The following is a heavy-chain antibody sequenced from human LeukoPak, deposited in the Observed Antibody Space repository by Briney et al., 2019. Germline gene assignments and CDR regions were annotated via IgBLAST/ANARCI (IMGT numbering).Heavy chain of an antibody. Sequence: SVKVSCKASGGTFSSYTISWVRQAPGQGLEWMGRIIPIFGTANYAQKFQGRVTITADESTSTAYMELSSLRSEDTAVYYCARSPDDFWSGYENWFDPWGQGTLVTVSS. J-gene: IGHJ5*02. CDR2: IIPIFGTA. CDR1: GGTFSSYT. CDR3: ARSPDDFWSGYENWFDP. V-gene: IGHV1-69*13. D-gene: IGHD3-3*01.